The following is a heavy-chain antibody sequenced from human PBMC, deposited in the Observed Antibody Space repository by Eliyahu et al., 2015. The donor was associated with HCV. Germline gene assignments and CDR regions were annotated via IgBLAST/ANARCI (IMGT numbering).Heavy chain of an antibody. V-gene: IGHV3-74*01. CDR1: XFTFNNYW. J-gene: IGHJ4*02. D-gene: IGHD3-9*01. CDR3: ARSSFHWGFDY. CDR2: ISGDGRDT. Sequence: EVQLVESGGRLVQRGGSLRLSCAASXFTFNNYWMHWGRQAPGKGLVWVSDISGDGRDTGYADSVKGRFTISRDNAKNTLYLQMNSLTAEDTAVYYCARSSFHWGFDYWGQETLVTVSS.